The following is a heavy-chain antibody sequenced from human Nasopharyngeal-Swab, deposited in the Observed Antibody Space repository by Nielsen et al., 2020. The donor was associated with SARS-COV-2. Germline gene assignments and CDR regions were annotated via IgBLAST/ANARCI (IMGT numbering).Heavy chain of an antibody. Sequence: GESLKISCVASGFTFSSHAMSWVRQAPGKGLEWVSGLIENGVDTYYAESVKGRFSISRDSSKNTLYLQMDSLRGEDTAVYYCARDAPAHYGAFYWGRGTLVTVSS. CDR2: LIENGVDT. D-gene: IGHD4-17*01. J-gene: IGHJ4*02. CDR3: ARDAPAHYGAFY. CDR1: GFTFSSHA. V-gene: IGHV3-23*01.